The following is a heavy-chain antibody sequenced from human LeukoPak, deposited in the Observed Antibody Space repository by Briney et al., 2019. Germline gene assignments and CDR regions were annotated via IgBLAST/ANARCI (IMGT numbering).Heavy chain of an antibody. CDR3: ARHLPHSTGNKRDPDY. CDR1: GGSIISSDFH. CDR2: IHWRGST. Sequence: SETLSLTCTVSGGSIISSDFHWAWIRQPPGKGLEWIGNIHWRGSTYYSPSLESRVTISVDTSKNQFSLELRSVTAADTAVYYCARHLPHSTGNKRDPDYWGQGTLVTVSS. D-gene: IGHD6-19*01. J-gene: IGHJ4*02. V-gene: IGHV4-39*01.